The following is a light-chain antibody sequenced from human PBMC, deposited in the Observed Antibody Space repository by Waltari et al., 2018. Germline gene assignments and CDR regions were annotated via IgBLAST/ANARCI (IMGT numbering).Light chain of an antibody. CDR1: ALLKSF. CDR2: EGS. V-gene: IGLV3-10*01. J-gene: IGLJ2*01. Sequence: SYELTQPPSVSVSPGQTARITCSGDALLKSFGYWYQQKTGQAPVLVIYEGSKRPSGIPERFSGSSLGTMATLTISGAQVEDEADYYCYSTDSSGDYGVFGGGTKLTVL. CDR3: YSTDSSGDYGV.